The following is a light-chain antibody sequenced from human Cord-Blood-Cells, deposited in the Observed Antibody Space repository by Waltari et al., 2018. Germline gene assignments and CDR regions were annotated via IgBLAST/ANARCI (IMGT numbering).Light chain of an antibody. V-gene: IGLV3-1*01. CDR2: QDS. CDR1: KLGDKY. J-gene: IGLJ3*02. Sequence: SYELIQPPSVSVSPGQTASITCPGDKLGDKYACWYPQKPGQSPVLVIYQDSKRPSGIPERFSGSNSGNTATLNISGTQAMDEADYYCQAWDSSTGVFGGGTKLTVL. CDR3: QAWDSSTGV.